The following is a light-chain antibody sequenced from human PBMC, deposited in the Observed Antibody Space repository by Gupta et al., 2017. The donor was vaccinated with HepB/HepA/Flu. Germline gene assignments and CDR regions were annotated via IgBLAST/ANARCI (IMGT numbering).Light chain of an antibody. Sequence: MVLTHSPGTLSLSPGERATLSCRASQSVTSNYLAWYQQKPGQAPRLLIYGASRRATDIPDRFSGSGSGTDFTLTISRLEPEDFAVYFCQQYGWSPTTFGQGTKVEI. V-gene: IGKV3-20*01. CDR3: QQYGWSPTT. J-gene: IGKJ1*01. CDR1: QSVTSNY. CDR2: GAS.